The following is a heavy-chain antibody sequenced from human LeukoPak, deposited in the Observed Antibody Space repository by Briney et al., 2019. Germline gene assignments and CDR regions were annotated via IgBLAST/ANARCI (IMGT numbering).Heavy chain of an antibody. CDR2: IDSNGDEI. Sequence: GGSLRLSCAASGFTFSTYAMTWVRQAPGKGLEWVSGIDSNGDEIYYADSVRGRFTISRDNSNNALYLQMDSLRAEDTAVYYCANWIGSSSRDYWGQGTLVTVSS. V-gene: IGHV3-23*01. CDR3: ANWIGSSSRDY. J-gene: IGHJ4*02. D-gene: IGHD6-6*01. CDR1: GFTFSTYA.